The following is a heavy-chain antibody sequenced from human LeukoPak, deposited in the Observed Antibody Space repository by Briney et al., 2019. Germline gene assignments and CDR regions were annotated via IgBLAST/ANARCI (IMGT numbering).Heavy chain of an antibody. J-gene: IGHJ6*03. Sequence: GGSLRLSCAASGFTFSSYEMNWVRQAPGKGLEWVSYISSSGSTIYYADSVKGRFTISRDNAKNSLYLQMNSLRAEDTAVYYCARERIAVAGYYYYHMDVWGKGTTVTVSS. CDR2: ISSSGSTI. CDR3: ARERIAVAGYYYYHMDV. V-gene: IGHV3-48*03. CDR1: GFTFSSYE. D-gene: IGHD6-19*01.